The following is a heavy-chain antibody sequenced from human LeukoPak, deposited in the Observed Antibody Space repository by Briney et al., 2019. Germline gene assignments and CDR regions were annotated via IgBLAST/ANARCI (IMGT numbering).Heavy chain of an antibody. J-gene: IGHJ4*02. Sequence: ASVKVSCKASGYTFTGYYMHWVRQAPGQGLEWMGWINPNSGSTNYAQKFQGRVTMTRDTSISTAYMEPSRLRSDDTAVYYCARAGRPTFDFWSGYYIEGDYWGQGTLVTVSS. CDR3: ARAGRPTFDFWSGYYIEGDY. CDR1: GYTFTGYY. D-gene: IGHD3-3*01. CDR2: INPNSGST. V-gene: IGHV1-2*02.